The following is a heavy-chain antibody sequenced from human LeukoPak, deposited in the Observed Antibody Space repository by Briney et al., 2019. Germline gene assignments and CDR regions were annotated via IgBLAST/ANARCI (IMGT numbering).Heavy chain of an antibody. Sequence: GRSLRLSCAASGFTFDDYAMHWVRQAPGKGLECVSGISWNSGSIGYADSVKGRFTISRDNAKNSLYLQMNSLRAEDMALYYCAKDIGSGIAGPLDYWGQGTLVTVSS. CDR1: GFTFDDYA. V-gene: IGHV3-9*03. CDR2: ISWNSGSI. D-gene: IGHD6-13*01. CDR3: AKDIGSGIAGPLDY. J-gene: IGHJ4*02.